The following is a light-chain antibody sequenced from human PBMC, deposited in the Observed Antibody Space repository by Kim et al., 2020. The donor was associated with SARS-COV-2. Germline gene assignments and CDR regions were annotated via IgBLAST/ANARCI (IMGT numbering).Light chain of an antibody. J-gene: IGLJ2*01. CDR1: NIGSKS. CDR3: QVWDAGSNHIV. V-gene: IGLV3-21*02. CDR2: ANN. Sequence: SYELTQPPSVSVAPGQTAALTCGGDNIGSKSVHWYQQKPGLAPVMVMYANNVRPSRIPERLSGSNSGTTATLTVSNVEAGDEADYYCQVWDAGSNHIVFGGGTQLTVL.